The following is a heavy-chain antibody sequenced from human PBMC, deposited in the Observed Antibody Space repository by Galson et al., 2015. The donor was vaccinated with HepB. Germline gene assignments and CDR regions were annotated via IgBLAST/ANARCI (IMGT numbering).Heavy chain of an antibody. CDR1: RFTFSASA. CDR3: SRSQIDGGDWEHYGMDV. CDR2: IRGKANSYAT. Sequence: SLRLSGAASRFTFSASAMHWVRQVSGKGVEWVGRIRGKANSYATVYAASLKGRFTISRDDSKNTAFLQMNSLEIEDTAVYYCSRSQIDGGDWEHYGMDVWGQGTLVTVSS. D-gene: IGHD2-21*02. J-gene: IGHJ6*02. V-gene: IGHV3-73*01.